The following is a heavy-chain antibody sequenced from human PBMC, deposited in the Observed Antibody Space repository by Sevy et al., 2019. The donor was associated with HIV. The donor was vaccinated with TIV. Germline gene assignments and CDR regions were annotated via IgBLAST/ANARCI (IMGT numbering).Heavy chain of an antibody. V-gene: IGHV3-21*01. J-gene: IGHJ5*02. CDR2: VSSSSSFI. CDR3: VGCGSIGCHRGWFDP. D-gene: IGHD2-2*01. CDR1: GFTFSTSS. Sequence: GGSLRLSCAAPGFTFSTSSMSWVRQAPGKGLEWVSSVSSSSSFIYYADSVKGRFTISRDNAKNSLYLQMNSLRAEDTAVYFCVGCGSIGCHRGWFDPWGQGTLVTVSS.